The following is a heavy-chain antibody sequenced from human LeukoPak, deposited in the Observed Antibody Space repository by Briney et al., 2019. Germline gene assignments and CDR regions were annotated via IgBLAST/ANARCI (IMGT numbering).Heavy chain of an antibody. D-gene: IGHD6-6*01. CDR3: ARSGLDMGIAARTNYYYYMDV. Sequence: ASVKVSCKASGYTFTSYGISWVRQAPGQGLEWMGWISAYNGNTNYAQKLQGRVTMTTDTSTSTAYMELRSLRSEDTAVYYCARSGLDMGIAARTNYYYYMDVWGKGTTVTVSS. V-gene: IGHV1-18*01. CDR2: ISAYNGNT. CDR1: GYTFTSYG. J-gene: IGHJ6*03.